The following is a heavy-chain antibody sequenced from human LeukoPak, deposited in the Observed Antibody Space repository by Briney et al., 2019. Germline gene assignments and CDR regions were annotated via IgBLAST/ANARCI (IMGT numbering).Heavy chain of an antibody. CDR2: INDSGST. CDR1: GGSFTYYY. Sequence: PSETLSLTCAISGGSFTYYYWSWIRQPPGKGLEWIGDINDSGSTNSSPSLKSRVVISLDTSKSQLSLKLSPVTAADTATYFCARAGRGTSSRALDYWGQGTLVTVSS. J-gene: IGHJ4*02. D-gene: IGHD1-1*01. CDR3: ARAGRGTSSRALDY. V-gene: IGHV4-34*01.